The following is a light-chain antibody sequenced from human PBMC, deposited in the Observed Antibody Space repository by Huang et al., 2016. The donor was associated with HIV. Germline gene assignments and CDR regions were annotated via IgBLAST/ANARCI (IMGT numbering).Light chain of an antibody. CDR1: QDITTY. CDR3: QQYDNLPCT. J-gene: IGKJ5*01. CDR2: EAS. V-gene: IGKV1-33*01. Sequence: DIQMTQSPSSLPASVCDRVTITCQASQDITTYLNWYQQRPGNAPKLVIFEASNWEAGVPSRFSASRSGTNFTVTISGLQPEDIATYYCQQYDNLPCTFGQGTRLEIK.